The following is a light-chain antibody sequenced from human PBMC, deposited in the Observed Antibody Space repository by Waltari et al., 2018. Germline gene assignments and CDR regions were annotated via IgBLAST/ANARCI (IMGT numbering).Light chain of an antibody. J-gene: IGKJ1*01. CDR3: QQSLRTRT. Sequence: DIQMTQSPASLPASVGDRVTIPCRASQSISKYLNWYQQKSGEAPKLLIYSVSNLQTGVPSRFSGGGSGTDFTLTISSLQPDDFATYYCQQSLRTRTFGQGTKVEI. CDR1: QSISKY. CDR2: SVS. V-gene: IGKV1-39*01.